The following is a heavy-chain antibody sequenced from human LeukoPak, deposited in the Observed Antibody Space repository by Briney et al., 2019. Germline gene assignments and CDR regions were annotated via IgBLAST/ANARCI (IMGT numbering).Heavy chain of an antibody. J-gene: IGHJ4*02. D-gene: IGHD2-2*02. CDR1: GFTFSTYW. Sequence: GGSLRLSCAASGFTFSTYWMTWVRQAPGKGLEWAANMKRDGSEIYYAGSVKGRFTISRDNAKNSLYLQMNSLRAEDTAVYYCARYTDYYFDYWGQGTLVTVSS. CDR3: ARYTDYYFDY. V-gene: IGHV3-7*01. CDR2: MKRDGSEI.